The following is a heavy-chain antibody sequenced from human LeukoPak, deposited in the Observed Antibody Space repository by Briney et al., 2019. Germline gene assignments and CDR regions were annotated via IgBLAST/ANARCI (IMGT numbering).Heavy chain of an antibody. Sequence: LSLTCTVSGGSISSGDYYWSWIRQPPGKGLEWVSAIRGSGDTTFYADSVKGRFTISRDNSENTVYLQMNSLRAEDTAVYYCEKRGDKLDLIWGQGTLVTVSS. CDR1: GGSISSGDYY. CDR3: EKRGDKLDLI. D-gene: IGHD2-21*02. J-gene: IGHJ4*02. CDR2: IRGSGDTT. V-gene: IGHV3-23*01.